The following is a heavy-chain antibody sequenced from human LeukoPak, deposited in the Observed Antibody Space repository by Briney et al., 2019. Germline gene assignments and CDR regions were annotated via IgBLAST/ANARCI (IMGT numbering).Heavy chain of an antibody. CDR3: ARRRGSYFMDY. CDR2: INHSGST. Sequence: PSETLSLTCAVYGGSFSGYYWSWIRQPPGKGLEWIGEINHSGSTNYNPSLKSRGTISVETSKNQFSLKLSSVTAADTAVYYCARRRGSYFMDYWGQGTLVTVSS. D-gene: IGHD1-26*01. V-gene: IGHV4-34*01. CDR1: GGSFSGYY. J-gene: IGHJ4*02.